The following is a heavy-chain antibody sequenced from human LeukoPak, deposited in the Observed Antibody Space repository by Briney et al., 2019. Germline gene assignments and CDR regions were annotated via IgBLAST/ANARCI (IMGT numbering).Heavy chain of an antibody. CDR2: MNPNSGNT. CDR3: ARGGSKDYGGNWENWFDP. V-gene: IGHV1-8*01. Sequence: GESLKISCKASGYTFTSYDINWVRQATGQGLEWMGWMNPNSGNTGYAQKFQGRVTMTRNTSISTAYMELSSLRSEDTTVYYCARGGSKDYGGNWENWFDPWGQGTLVTVSS. D-gene: IGHD4-23*01. J-gene: IGHJ5*02. CDR1: GYTFTSYD.